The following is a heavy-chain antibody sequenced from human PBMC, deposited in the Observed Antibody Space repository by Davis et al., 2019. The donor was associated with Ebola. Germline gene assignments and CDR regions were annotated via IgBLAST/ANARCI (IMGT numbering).Heavy chain of an antibody. V-gene: IGHV3-66*02. D-gene: IGHD3-10*01. J-gene: IGHJ4*02. CDR3: ARGYYGSGSYLWSPGRSDY. CDR1: GFTVSSNY. CDR2: IYSGGST. Sequence: PGGSLRLSCAASGFTVSSNYMSWVRQAPGKGLEWVSVIYSGGSTYYADSVKGRFTISRDNSKNTLYLQMNSLRAEDTAVYYCARGYYGSGSYLWSPGRSDYWGQGTLVTVSS.